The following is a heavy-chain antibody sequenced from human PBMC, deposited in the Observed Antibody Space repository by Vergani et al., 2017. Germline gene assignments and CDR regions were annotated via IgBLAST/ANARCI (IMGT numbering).Heavy chain of an antibody. Sequence: QVQLQQWGAGLLKPSETLSLTCAVYGGSFSGYYWSWIRQPPGKGLEWIGEINHSGSTNYNPSLKSRVTISVDTSKNQFSLKLSSVTAADTAVYYCARGAMTTVTGWLYNWFDPWGQGTLVTVSS. CDR3: ARGAMTTVTGWLYNWFDP. J-gene: IGHJ5*02. D-gene: IGHD4-17*01. CDR2: INHSGST. V-gene: IGHV4-34*01. CDR1: GGSFSGYY.